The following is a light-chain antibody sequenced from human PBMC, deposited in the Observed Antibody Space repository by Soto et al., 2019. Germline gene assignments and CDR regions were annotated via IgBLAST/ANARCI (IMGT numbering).Light chain of an antibody. CDR1: QSVSSY. V-gene: IGKV3-11*01. Sequence: EIVLTQSPATLSMSPGERATLSCRASQSVSSYLAWFQQKPGQAPRLLIYDASNRATGIPARFSGSGSETGFTLTISSLEPEDSAVYFCQQRARWVTFGQGTRLEIK. CDR3: QQRARWVT. J-gene: IGKJ5*01. CDR2: DAS.